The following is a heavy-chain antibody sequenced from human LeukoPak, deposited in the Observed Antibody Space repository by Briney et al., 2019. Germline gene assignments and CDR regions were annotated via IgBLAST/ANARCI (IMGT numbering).Heavy chain of an antibody. J-gene: IGHJ4*02. D-gene: IGHD2-21*02. CDR1: GFTFSTYT. Sequence: PGGSLRLSCVASGFTFSTYTMNWVRQAPGKGLEWVSSISSTSSTISYADSVKGRFTISRDNAKNSLYLQMNSLRDEDTAVYYCARARGDDYWGRGTLVTVSS. CDR2: ISSTSSTI. V-gene: IGHV3-48*02. CDR3: ARARGDDY.